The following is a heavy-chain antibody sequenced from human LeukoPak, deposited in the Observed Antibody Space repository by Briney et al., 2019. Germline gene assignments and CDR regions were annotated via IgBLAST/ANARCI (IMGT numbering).Heavy chain of an antibody. V-gene: IGHV3-23*01. D-gene: IGHD3-3*01. CDR3: AKDPFNYDYSNWFDP. CDR2: ISGSGDAT. Sequence: QPGGSLRLSCAASGFTFSNYAMSWVRQAPGKGLEWVSAISGSGDATYYADSVKGRFTISRDNSRNTLYLQMNSLRAEDTALYYCAKDPFNYDYSNWFDPWGQGTLVTVSS. J-gene: IGHJ5*02. CDR1: GFTFSNYA.